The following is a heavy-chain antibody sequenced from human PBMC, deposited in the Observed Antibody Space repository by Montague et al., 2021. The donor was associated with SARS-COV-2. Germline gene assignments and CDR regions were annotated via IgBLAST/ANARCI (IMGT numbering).Heavy chain of an antibody. D-gene: IGHD2-2*01. CDR1: GGSFSGYC. V-gene: IGHV4-34*01. J-gene: IGHJ6*03. CDR3: ARLVVPAARYYYYYYYMDV. Sequence: SETLSLTCAVYGGSFSGYCWSWIRQPPGKGLEWIGEINHSGSTNXXPSLKSRVTISVDTSKNQFSLKLSSVTAADTAVYYCARLVVPAARYYYYYYYMDVWGKGTTVTVSS. CDR2: INHSGST.